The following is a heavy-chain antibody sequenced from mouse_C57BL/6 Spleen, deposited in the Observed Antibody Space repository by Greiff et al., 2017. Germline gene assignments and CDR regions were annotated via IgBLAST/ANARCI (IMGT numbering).Heavy chain of an antibody. CDR1: GYTFTDYN. CDR2: INPNNGGT. CDR3: ARGTLGPYWYFDV. V-gene: IGHV1-18*01. Sequence: VQLQQSGPELVKPGASVKIPCKASGYTFTDYNMDWVKQSHGKSLEWIGDINPNNGGTIYNQKFKGKAKLTVDKSSSTAYMELRSLTSEDTAVYYCARGTLGPYWYFDVWGTGTTVTVSS. J-gene: IGHJ1*03.